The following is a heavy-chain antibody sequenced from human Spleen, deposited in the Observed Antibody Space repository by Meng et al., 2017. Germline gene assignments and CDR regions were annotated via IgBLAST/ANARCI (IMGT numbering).Heavy chain of an antibody. CDR1: GGSISSSSYY. J-gene: IGHJ6*02. D-gene: IGHD2-21*02. V-gene: IGHV4-39*07. CDR2: IYYSGST. CDR3: ARGAVVTLIFCHGMDV. Sequence: SETLSLTCTVSGGSISSSSYYWGWIRQPPGKGLEWIGSIYYSGSTYYNPSLKSRVTISVDTSKNQFSLKLSSVTAADTAVYYCARGAVVTLIFCHGMDVWGQGTTVTVSS.